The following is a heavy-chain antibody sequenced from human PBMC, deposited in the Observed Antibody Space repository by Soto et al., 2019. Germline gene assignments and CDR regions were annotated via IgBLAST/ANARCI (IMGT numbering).Heavy chain of an antibody. D-gene: IGHD3-3*01. J-gene: IGHJ6*02. CDR3: ARDFSSGEWLFGPTYGMDV. CDR1: GGSISSGDYY. Sequence: LSLSCTLSGGSISSGDYYWSWIRQPPGKGLEWIGYIYYSGSTYYNPSLKSRVTISVDTSKNQFSLKLSSVTAADTAVYYCARDFSSGEWLFGPTYGMDVWGQGTTVTVSS. CDR2: IYYSGST. V-gene: IGHV4-30-4*01.